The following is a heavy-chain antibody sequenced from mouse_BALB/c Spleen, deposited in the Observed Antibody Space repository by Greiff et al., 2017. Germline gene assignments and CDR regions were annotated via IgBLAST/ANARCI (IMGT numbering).Heavy chain of an antibody. Sequence: VQLKQSGPGLVKPSQSLSLTCTVTGYSITSDYAWNWIRQFPGNKLEWMGYISYSGSTSYNPSLKSRISITRDTSKNQFFLQLNSVTTEDTATYYCAREGELRYFDCWGQGTTLTVSS. CDR2: ISYSGST. CDR3: AREGELRYFDC. D-gene: IGHD1-1*01. CDR1: GYSITSDYA. J-gene: IGHJ2*01. V-gene: IGHV3-2*02.